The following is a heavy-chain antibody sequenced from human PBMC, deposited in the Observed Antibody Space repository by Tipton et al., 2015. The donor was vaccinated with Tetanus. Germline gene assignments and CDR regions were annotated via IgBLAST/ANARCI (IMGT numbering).Heavy chain of an antibody. J-gene: IGHJ4*02. D-gene: IGHD3-22*01. CDR2: ISNDASHI. CDR1: GFTFSNFG. Sequence: SLRLSCAASGFTFSNFGMHWVRQSPGKGLEWVAVISNDASHIYYADSVRGRFTMSRENNKNTVHLQMNSLRPDDTAVCYCARDRHSYESSCYYLFDNWGQGTLVTVSA. CDR3: ARDRHSYESSCYYLFDN. V-gene: IGHV3-30*03.